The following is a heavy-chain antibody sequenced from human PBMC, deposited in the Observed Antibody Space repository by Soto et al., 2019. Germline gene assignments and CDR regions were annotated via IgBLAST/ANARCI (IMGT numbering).Heavy chain of an antibody. V-gene: IGHV3-23*01. D-gene: IGHD3-22*01. CDR3: AKDLLGWVYYYDSSGQILSDY. CDR2: ISGSGGST. CDR1: GFTFSSYA. Sequence: GGSLRLSCAASGFTFSSYAMSWVRQAPGKGLEWVSAISGSGGSTYYADSVKGRFTISRDNSKNTMYLQKNSLRAEDNAEYYCAKDLLGWVYYYDSSGQILSDYWGHGTLVTVSS. J-gene: IGHJ4*01.